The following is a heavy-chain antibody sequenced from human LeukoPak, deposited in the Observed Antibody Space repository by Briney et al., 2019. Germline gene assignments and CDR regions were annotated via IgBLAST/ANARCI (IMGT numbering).Heavy chain of an antibody. CDR2: INRNGGIT. V-gene: IGHV3-74*01. J-gene: IGHJ4*02. CDR1: GFSFSDYW. D-gene: IGHD3-22*01. CDR3: ARDYHDSNGYYSNAFDH. Sequence: GGSLRLSCVASGFSFSDYWMHWVRQAPGKGLEWVAHINRNGGITRYADSVKGRFTISRDNDENTMYLQMNSLRVGDTAVYYCARDYHDSNGYYSNAFDHWGQGSLLADSS.